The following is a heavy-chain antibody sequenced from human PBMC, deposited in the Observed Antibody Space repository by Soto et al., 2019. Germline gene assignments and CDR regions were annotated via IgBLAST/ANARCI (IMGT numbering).Heavy chain of an antibody. CDR2: IYYSGST. CDR1: GGSISSSSYY. Sequence: QLQLQESGPGLVKPSETLSLTCTVSGGSISSSSYYWGWIRQPPGKGLEWIGSIYYSGSTYYNPSLKSRVTISVDTSKNQFSLKLSSVTAADTAVYYCARRDGGRGLDYWGQGTLVTVSS. D-gene: IGHD2-15*01. CDR3: ARRDGGRGLDY. J-gene: IGHJ4*02. V-gene: IGHV4-39*01.